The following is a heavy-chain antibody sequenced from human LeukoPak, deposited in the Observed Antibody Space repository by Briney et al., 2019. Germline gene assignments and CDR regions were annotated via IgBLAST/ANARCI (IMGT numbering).Heavy chain of an antibody. V-gene: IGHV3-48*01. Sequence: SGGSLRLSCAASGFNFNTYSMTWVRQPPGKGLEWVSYISSSSSTIFYGDSVKGRFNISRDNAKSSLYLQMNSLRAEDTAVYYCARDEPDGGSASWGQGTLVTVSS. J-gene: IGHJ4*02. CDR1: GFNFNTYS. D-gene: IGHD2-2*01. CDR3: ARDEPDGGSAS. CDR2: ISSSSSTI.